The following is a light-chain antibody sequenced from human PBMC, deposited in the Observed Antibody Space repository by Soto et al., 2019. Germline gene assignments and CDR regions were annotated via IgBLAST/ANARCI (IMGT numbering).Light chain of an antibody. CDR3: LQYSRHWT. Sequence: DVQLTQSASTLYACVGDRVTITCRASRRIINWLAWYQQKSGKGPXXLIDKASNLQTGVPSRFSGRGYGTELTRTTSSLQPDDVAPYICLQYSRHWTVGPGTKVDIK. CDR2: KAS. V-gene: IGKV1-5*03. J-gene: IGKJ1*01. CDR1: RRIINW.